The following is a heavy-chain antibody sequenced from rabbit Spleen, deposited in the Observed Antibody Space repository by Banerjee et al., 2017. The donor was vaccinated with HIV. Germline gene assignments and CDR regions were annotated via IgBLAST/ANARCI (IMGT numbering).Heavy chain of an antibody. D-gene: IGHD3-1*01. V-gene: IGHV1S40*01. J-gene: IGHJ4*01. Sequence: QSLEESGGDLVKPGASLTLTCTASGFSFSSGYDMCWVRQAPGKGLEWIACIYAGSSGSTYYASWAKGRFTISKTSSTTVTLQMTTLTAADTATYFCARDQWAAGDANKRYFNLWGPGPWSPS. CDR1: GFSFSSGYD. CDR3: ARDQWAAGDANKRYFNL. CDR2: IYAGSSGST.